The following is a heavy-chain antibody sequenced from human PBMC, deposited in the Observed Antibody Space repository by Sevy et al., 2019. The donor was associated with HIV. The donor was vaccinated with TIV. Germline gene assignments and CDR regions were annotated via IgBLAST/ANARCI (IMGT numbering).Heavy chain of an antibody. V-gene: IGHV3-30*18. Sequence: GGSLRLSCAASGFTFSSYGMHWVRQAPGKGLEWVAVISYDGSNKYYADSVKGRFTISRDNSKNTLYLQMNSLRAEDTAVYYCAKGTDTAMVTRYYYDYGMDVWGQGTTVTVSS. CDR3: AKGTDTAMVTRYYYDYGMDV. J-gene: IGHJ6*02. D-gene: IGHD5-18*01. CDR2: ISYDGSNK. CDR1: GFTFSSYG.